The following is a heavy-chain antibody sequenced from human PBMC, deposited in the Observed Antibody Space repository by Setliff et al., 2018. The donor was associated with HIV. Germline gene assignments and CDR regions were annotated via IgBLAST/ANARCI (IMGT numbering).Heavy chain of an antibody. J-gene: IGHJ4*02. CDR1: RFLFSDYE. CDR3: ARHELVGYYYSIDY. V-gene: IGHV3-48*03. D-gene: IGHD3-22*01. CDR2: ISPSASTI. Sequence: PGGSLRLSCAASRFLFSDYELNWVRQAPGKGLEWVSYISPSASTIYYADSVKGRFTVSRDNAKNSLYLHINSLRAEDTAVYYCARHELVGYYYSIDYWGQGTLVTVSS.